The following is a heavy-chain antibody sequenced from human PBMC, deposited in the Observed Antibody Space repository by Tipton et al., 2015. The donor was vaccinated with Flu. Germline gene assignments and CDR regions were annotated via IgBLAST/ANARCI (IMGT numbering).Heavy chain of an antibody. CDR2: IYPSGTT. CDR3: ARLSYYDVDLKNFYFDY. Sequence: TLSLTCSVSGGSINNYYLSWIRQPPGKRLELIGSIYPSGTTYYNPSLKSRVTISVDTSKSQFSLKLRSVTAADTAVYYCARLSYYDVDLKNFYFDYWGQGALVTVSS. CDR1: GGSINNYY. V-gene: IGHV4-39*01. D-gene: IGHD3-10*02. J-gene: IGHJ4*02.